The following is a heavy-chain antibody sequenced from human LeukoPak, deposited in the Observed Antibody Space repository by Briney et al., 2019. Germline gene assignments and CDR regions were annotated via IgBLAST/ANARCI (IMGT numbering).Heavy chain of an antibody. CDR3: ARWGVGDY. D-gene: IGHD1-26*01. CDR2: ISSSGTI. Sequence: GGSLRLSCAASGFTFSSYEMNWVRQAPGKGLEWVSYISSSGTIYYADSVKGRFTISRDNAKNSLYLQMNSLRAEDTAVCYCARWGVGDYWGQGTLVTVSS. CDR1: GFTFSSYE. J-gene: IGHJ4*02. V-gene: IGHV3-48*03.